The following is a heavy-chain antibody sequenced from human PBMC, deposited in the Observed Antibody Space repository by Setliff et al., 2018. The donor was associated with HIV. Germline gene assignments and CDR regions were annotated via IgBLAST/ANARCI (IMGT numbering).Heavy chain of an antibody. CDR1: GFKFDDYA. J-gene: IGHJ4*02. V-gene: IGHV3-9*01. Sequence: PGGSLRLSCAASGFKFDDYAMHWVRQVPGKGLEWVSGISWNSGNIGYADSVKGRFTISRDNDKKSLFLQMNSLRAEDTAVYYCTRYSYPDYWGQGTLVTVSS. CDR3: TRYSYPDY. CDR2: ISWNSGNI. D-gene: IGHD5-18*01.